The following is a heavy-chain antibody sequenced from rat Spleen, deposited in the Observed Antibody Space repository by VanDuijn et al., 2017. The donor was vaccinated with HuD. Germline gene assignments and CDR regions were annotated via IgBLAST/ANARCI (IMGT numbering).Heavy chain of an antibody. V-gene: IGHV1-43*01. CDR1: GYTFTSYY. CDR3: AKAGTTTGVMDA. CDR2: INTGSGGT. Sequence: QVQLQQSGAELAKPGSSVKISCKASGYTFTSYYLSWIKPTTGQGLEYLGYINTGSGGTNYKEKFKGKATLTVDKSSSTAFMQLSSLTPDDSAVYYGAKAGTTTGVMDAWGQGASVTVSS. J-gene: IGHJ4*01. D-gene: IGHD1-10*01.